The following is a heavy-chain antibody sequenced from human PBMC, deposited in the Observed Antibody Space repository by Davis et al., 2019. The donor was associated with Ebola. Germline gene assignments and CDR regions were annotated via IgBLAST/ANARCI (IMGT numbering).Heavy chain of an antibody. CDR3: ARDPRFWSGYYGGNYYGMDV. CDR1: GFTFSSYS. J-gene: IGHJ6*02. CDR2: ISSSSSYI. D-gene: IGHD3-3*01. V-gene: IGHV3-21*01. Sequence: GESLKISCAASGFTFSSYSMNWVRQAPGKGLEWVSSISSSSSYIYYADSVKGRFTISRDNAKNSLYLQMNSLRVEDTAVYYCARDPRFWSGYYGGNYYGMDVWGQGTTVTVSS.